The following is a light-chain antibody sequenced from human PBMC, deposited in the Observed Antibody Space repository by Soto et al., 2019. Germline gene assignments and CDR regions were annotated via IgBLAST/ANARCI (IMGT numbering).Light chain of an antibody. V-gene: IGKV3-15*01. CDR3: QLYGTSPP. CDR1: QSVSSN. Sequence: EILLIQSPATLSVSPGEGATLSCRASQSVSSNLAWYQQKPGQAPSLLIYGASTRATGIPARFSGSASGADFTLTIDRLEDEDFAVYYCQLYGTSPPFGQGTRLEI. CDR2: GAS. J-gene: IGKJ5*01.